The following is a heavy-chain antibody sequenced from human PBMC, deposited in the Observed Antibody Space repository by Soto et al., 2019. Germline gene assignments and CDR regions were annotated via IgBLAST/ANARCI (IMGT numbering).Heavy chain of an antibody. CDR3: AKDPWSYESPEYFDS. CDR2: VSGSSTGT. V-gene: IGHV3-23*01. Sequence: AGGSLRLSCAASGFIFSAYAMSWVRQAPGKGLEWVSGVSGSSTGTYYADSVKGRFTIFRDNSKNTLYLQMDSLRAEDTAVYFCAKDPWSYESPEYFDSWGQGTLVTVSS. D-gene: IGHD1-26*01. J-gene: IGHJ4*02. CDR1: GFIFSAYA.